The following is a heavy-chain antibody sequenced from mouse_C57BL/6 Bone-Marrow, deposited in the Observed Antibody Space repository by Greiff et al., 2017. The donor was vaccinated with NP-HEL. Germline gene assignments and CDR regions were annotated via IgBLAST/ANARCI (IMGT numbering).Heavy chain of an antibody. Sequence: QVQLQQSGPGLVQPSQSLSITCTVSGFSLTSYGVHWVRQSPGKGLEWLGVIWRGGSTDYNAAFISRLSISKDNSKSQVFFKMNSLQADDTAIYYCASQTAQATYWFAYWGQGTLVTVSA. CDR2: IWRGGST. CDR3: ASQTAQATYWFAY. V-gene: IGHV2-2*01. D-gene: IGHD3-2*02. CDR1: GFSLTSYG. J-gene: IGHJ3*01.